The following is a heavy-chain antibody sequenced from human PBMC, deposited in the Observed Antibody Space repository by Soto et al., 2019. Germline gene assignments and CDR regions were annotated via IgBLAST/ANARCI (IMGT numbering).Heavy chain of an antibody. CDR1: GGSISSYY. D-gene: IGHD6-19*01. J-gene: IGHJ6*02. CDR3: AREYSSGWYPAPYYYYGMDV. CDR2: IYTSGST. Sequence: SETLSLTCTVSGGSISSYYWSWIRQPAGKGLEWIGRIYTSGSTNYNPSLKSRVTMSVDTSKNQFSLKLSSVTAADTAVYYCAREYSSGWYPAPYYYYGMDVWGQGTTVTVSS. V-gene: IGHV4-4*07.